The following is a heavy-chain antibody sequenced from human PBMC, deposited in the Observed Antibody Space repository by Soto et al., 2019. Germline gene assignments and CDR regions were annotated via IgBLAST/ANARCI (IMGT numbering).Heavy chain of an antibody. J-gene: IGHJ4*02. CDR1: GFTVGSDY. D-gene: IGHD5-18*01. V-gene: IGHV3-53*01. CDR2: IYSGGST. Sequence: GGSLRLSCAASGFTVGSDYMSWVRQAPGKGLEWVSFIYSGGSTYYADSVRGRFTISRDNSKNTLYLQMNSLRAEDTAVYYCARGGGAMKPGYIYGAFHDYWGQGTLVTVSS. CDR3: ARGGGAMKPGYIYGAFHDY.